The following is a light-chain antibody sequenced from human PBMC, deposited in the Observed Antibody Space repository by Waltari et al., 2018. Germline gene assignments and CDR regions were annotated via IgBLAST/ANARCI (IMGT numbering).Light chain of an antibody. J-gene: IGLJ1*01. CDR1: LGTSNL. CDR2: HSS. Sequence: QSALTQPASVSGSPGQSVTITCTGALGTSNLFSWYQQLPGTVPKLILYHSSERPSGTSIRFSGSRSGNTASLTISGLQSEDEADYYCCSNNEGHTHVFGTGTRVTVL. CDR3: CSNNEGHTHV. V-gene: IGLV2-23*01.